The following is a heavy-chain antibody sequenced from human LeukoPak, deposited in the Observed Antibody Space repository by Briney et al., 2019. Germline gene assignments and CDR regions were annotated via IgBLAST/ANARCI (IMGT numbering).Heavy chain of an antibody. V-gene: IGHV3-23*01. J-gene: IGHJ4*02. D-gene: IGHD6-19*01. Sequence: PGGSLRLSCAASGFTFSSYAMSWVRQAPGKGLEWVSAISGSGGSTYYADSVKGRFTISRDNAMNSLYLQMNSLRPEDTALYYCAKLTGYSGGWVDYWGQGTLVTVSS. CDR2: ISGSGGST. CDR3: AKLTGYSGGWVDY. CDR1: GFTFSSYA.